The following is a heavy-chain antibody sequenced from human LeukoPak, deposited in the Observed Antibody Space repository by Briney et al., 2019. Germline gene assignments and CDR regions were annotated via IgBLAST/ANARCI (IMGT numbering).Heavy chain of an antibody. J-gene: IGHJ4*02. CDR3: AKDSWEVGATSEIDY. Sequence: PGGSLRLSCAASGFTFSSYGMHWVRQAPGKGLERVAFIRYDGSDKYYADSVKGRFTISRDNSKNTLYLQMNSLRAEDTAVYYCAKDSWEVGATSEIDYWGQGTLVTVPS. CDR2: IRYDGSDK. D-gene: IGHD1-26*01. V-gene: IGHV3-30*02. CDR1: GFTFSSYG.